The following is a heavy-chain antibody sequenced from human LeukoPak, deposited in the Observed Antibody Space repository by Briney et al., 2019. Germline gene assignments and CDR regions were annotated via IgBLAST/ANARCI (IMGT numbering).Heavy chain of an antibody. CDR3: ARGNRLTLDFWAQKHAFDI. V-gene: IGHV4-30-2*01. Sequence: KTSETLSLTCTVSGGSISSGGYYWSWIRQPPGKGLEWIGYIYHSGSTYYNPSLKSRVAISVDRSKNQFSLKLSSVTAADTAVYYCARGNRLTLDFWAQKHAFDIWGQGTMVTVSS. D-gene: IGHD3-3*01. CDR2: IYHSGST. J-gene: IGHJ3*02. CDR1: GGSISSGGYY.